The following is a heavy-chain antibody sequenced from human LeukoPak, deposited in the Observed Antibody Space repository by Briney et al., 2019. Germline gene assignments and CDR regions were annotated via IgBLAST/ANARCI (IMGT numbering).Heavy chain of an antibody. Sequence: SETLSLTCAVYGGSFSGYYWSWIRQPPGKGLEWIGEINHSGSTNYNPSLKSRVTISVDTSKNQFSLKLSSVTAADTAVYYCARLGSSWFPLHNWFDPWGQGTLVTVSS. CDR3: ARLGSSWFPLHNWFDP. V-gene: IGHV4-34*01. CDR2: INHSGST. CDR1: GGSFSGYY. D-gene: IGHD6-13*01. J-gene: IGHJ5*02.